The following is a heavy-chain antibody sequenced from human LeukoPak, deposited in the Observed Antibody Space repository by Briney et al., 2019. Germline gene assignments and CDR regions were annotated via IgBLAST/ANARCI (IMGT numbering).Heavy chain of an antibody. D-gene: IGHD5-24*01. Sequence: GGSLRLSCAASGFTFSSYAMRWVRQAPGKGLEWVSVIYGGGNIYYADSVKGRFTISRDNSKDTLYLQMNSLRAEDTAVYYCARGAGYNYPYYFDYWGQGTLVTVSS. CDR3: ARGAGYNYPYYFDY. V-gene: IGHV3-53*01. CDR1: GFTFSSYA. J-gene: IGHJ4*02. CDR2: IYGGGNI.